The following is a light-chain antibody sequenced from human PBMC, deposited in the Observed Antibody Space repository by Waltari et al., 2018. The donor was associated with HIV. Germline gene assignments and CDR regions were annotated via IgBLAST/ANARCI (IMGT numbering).Light chain of an antibody. CDR2: EVS. J-gene: IGLJ3*02. CDR1: RSDIGGYNY. V-gene: IGLV2-14*01. Sequence: QSALTQPASVSGSPGQSITISCTGTRSDIGGYNYVSWHQHHPGRAPKLIIFEVSNRPSGVSHRFSGSKSGNTASLIISGLLAEDDADYYCSSYTSGTTWVFGGGTKLTVL. CDR3: SSYTSGTTWV.